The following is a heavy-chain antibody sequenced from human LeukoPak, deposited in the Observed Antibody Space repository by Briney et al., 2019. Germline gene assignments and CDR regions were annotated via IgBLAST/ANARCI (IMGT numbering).Heavy chain of an antibody. D-gene: IGHD6-19*01. CDR1: GGSISSYY. Sequence: SETLSLTCTVSGGSISSYYWSWIRQPAGKGLEWIGRIYTSGSTNYNPSLKSRVTMSVDTSKNQFSLKLSSVTAADTAVYYCASSIKTRGYSGGWHGSDYWGQGTLVTVSS. CDR3: ASSIKTRGYSGGWHGSDY. CDR2: IYTSGST. V-gene: IGHV4-4*07. J-gene: IGHJ4*02.